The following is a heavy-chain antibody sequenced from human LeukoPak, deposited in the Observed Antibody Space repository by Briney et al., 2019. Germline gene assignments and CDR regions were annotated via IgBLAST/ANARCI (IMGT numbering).Heavy chain of an antibody. CDR1: GGSFSGYY. D-gene: IGHD3-10*01. CDR3: ARVSGYYGPGNCDY. CDR2: INHSGST. Sequence: PSETLSLTCAVYGGSFSGYYWSWIRQPPGKGLEWIGEINHSGSTNYNPSLKSRVTISVDTSKNQFSLKLSSVTAADTAVYYCARVSGYYGPGNCDYWGQGTLVTVSS. V-gene: IGHV4-34*01. J-gene: IGHJ4*02.